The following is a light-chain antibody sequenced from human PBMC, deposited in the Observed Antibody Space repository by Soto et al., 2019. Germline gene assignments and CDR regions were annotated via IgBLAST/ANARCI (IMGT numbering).Light chain of an antibody. J-gene: IGKJ4*01. CDR1: QSVSSSS. CDR2: GAS. V-gene: IGKV3-20*01. CDR3: QQYGNSVT. Sequence: ENVLTQSPGTLSLSPGERATLSCRASQSVSSSSLGWYQQKPGQAPRLVIYGASSRATGVPDRFSGSGSGTDFTLTISILEPEDFAVYYCQQYGNSVTFGGGTKVEIK.